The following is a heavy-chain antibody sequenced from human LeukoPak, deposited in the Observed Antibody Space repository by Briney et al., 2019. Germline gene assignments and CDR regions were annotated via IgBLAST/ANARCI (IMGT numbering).Heavy chain of an antibody. Sequence: GGSLRLSCAASGFTFISYAMTWVRQAPGKGLEWVSGISGSGVSTNYADSVKGRFTISRDNSKNTLYLQMNSLRAEDTAVYYCAKSVCGGDCYLFDYWGQGTLVTVSS. CDR3: AKSVCGGDCYLFDY. CDR1: GFTFISYA. V-gene: IGHV3-23*01. J-gene: IGHJ4*02. CDR2: ISGSGVST. D-gene: IGHD2-21*02.